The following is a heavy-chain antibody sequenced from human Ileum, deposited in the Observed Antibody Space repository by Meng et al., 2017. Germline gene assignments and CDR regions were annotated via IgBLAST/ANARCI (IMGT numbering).Heavy chain of an antibody. V-gene: IGHV4-4*02. CDR1: GGSISSSFY. CDR3: VRHGGKYFDS. Sequence: GRLGESGPGRVEPSGTLSLTCTVSGGSISSSFYWSWVRQSPGKGLEWIGQIYLAGSPNYNPSLESRVTISVDKSKNQFSLRLTSVTAADTAIFYCVRHGGKYFDSWGQGTLVTVSS. D-gene: IGHD2-15*01. J-gene: IGHJ4*02. CDR2: IYLAGSP.